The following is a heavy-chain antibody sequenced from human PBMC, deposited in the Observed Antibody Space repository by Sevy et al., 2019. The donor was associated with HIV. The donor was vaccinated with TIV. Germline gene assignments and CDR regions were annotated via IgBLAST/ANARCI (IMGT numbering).Heavy chain of an antibody. J-gene: IGHJ4*02. CDR3: ARDWASGWEPYYFDY. CDR2: LWYDGSNK. Sequence: GGSLRLSCAASGFTFSSYGMHWVRQAPGKGLEWVAVLWYDGSNKYYADSVKGRFTISRDNSKSTLYLQMSSLRAEDTAVYYCARDWASGWEPYYFDYWGQGTLVTVSS. D-gene: IGHD1-26*01. CDR1: GFTFSSYG. V-gene: IGHV3-33*01.